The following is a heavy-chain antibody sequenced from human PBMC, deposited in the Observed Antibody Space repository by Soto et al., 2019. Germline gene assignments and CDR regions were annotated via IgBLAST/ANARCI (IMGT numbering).Heavy chain of an antibody. J-gene: IGHJ4*02. CDR1: GYTFTSYY. D-gene: IGHD4-17*01. Sequence: QVQLVQSGAEVKKPGASVKVSCKASGYTFTSYYMHWVRQAPGQGLEWMGIINPSGGSTSYAQKFQGRVTMTRDTSTSTVYMELSSLRSEDTAVYYCDLTTVTTWFDYWGQGTLVTVSS. V-gene: IGHV1-46*01. CDR2: INPSGGST. CDR3: DLTTVTTWFDY.